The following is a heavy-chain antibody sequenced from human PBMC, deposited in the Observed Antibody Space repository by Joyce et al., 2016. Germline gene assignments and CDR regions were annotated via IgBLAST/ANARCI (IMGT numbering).Heavy chain of an antibody. CDR1: G. CDR3: ARSSRFQSLFYFDY. J-gene: IGHJ4*02. CDR2: ISASNGNT. Sequence: GISWVRQAPGQGPEWVGWISASNGNTDYAQKVQGRVTMTTDTSTSTAYMELRSLRSDDTAVYYCARSSRFQSLFYFDYWGQGTLVTVSS. D-gene: IGHD3-9*01. V-gene: IGHV1-18*01.